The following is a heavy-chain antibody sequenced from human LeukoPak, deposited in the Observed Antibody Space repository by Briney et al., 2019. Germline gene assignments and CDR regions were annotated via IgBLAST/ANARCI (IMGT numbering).Heavy chain of an antibody. CDR1: GFTFSSNG. CDR3: AKDPIAAAGTA. Sequence: GGSLRLSCAASGFTFSSNGMSWVRQAPGKGLEWVSAISGSGGSTYYADSVKGRFTISRDNSKNTLYLQMNSLRAEDTAVYYCAKDPIAAAGTAWGQGTLVTVSS. V-gene: IGHV3-23*01. D-gene: IGHD6-13*01. CDR2: ISGSGGST. J-gene: IGHJ1*01.